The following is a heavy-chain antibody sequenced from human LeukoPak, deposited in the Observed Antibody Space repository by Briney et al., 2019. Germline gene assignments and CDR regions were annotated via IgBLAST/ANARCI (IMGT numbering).Heavy chain of an antibody. CDR2: ISSSSSTI. Sequence: GGSLRLSCAAFGFTFSSYSMNWVRQAPGKGLEWVSYISSSSSTIYYADSVKGRFTISRDNAKNSLYLQMNSLRAEDTAVYYCAREDCSGGSCSWNWFDPWGQGTLVTVSS. V-gene: IGHV3-48*04. D-gene: IGHD2-15*01. CDR1: GFTFSSYS. J-gene: IGHJ5*02. CDR3: AREDCSGGSCSWNWFDP.